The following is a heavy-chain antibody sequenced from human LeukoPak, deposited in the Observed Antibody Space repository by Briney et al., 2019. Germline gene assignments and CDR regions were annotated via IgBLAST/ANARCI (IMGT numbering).Heavy chain of an antibody. V-gene: IGHV3-23*01. CDR3: AKYIWDSGSTFDY. CDR2: ISSSGGST. J-gene: IGHJ4*02. CDR1: GFTFSSYA. Sequence: GGSLRLSCAASGFTFSSYAMSWVRQAPGKGLEWVSAISSSGGSTYYADSVKGRFTISRDNSKNTLYLQMNSLRAEDTAVYYCAKYIWDSGSTFDYWGQGTLVTVSS. D-gene: IGHD3-22*01.